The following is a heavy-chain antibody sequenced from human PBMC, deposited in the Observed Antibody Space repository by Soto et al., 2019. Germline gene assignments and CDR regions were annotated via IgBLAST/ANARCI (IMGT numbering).Heavy chain of an antibody. CDR1: GGSFSGYY. D-gene: IGHD7-27*01. V-gene: IGHV4-34*01. J-gene: IGHJ4*02. Sequence: QVQLQQWGAGLLKPSETLSLTCAVYGGSFSGYYWNWIRQPPGKGLEWIGEINDSGSTNYNPSLKSRVTLSVDTSKNQFSLKLRSVTAADTAVYYCARGWGRIFDYWGQGTLVTVSS. CDR2: INDSGST. CDR3: ARGWGRIFDY.